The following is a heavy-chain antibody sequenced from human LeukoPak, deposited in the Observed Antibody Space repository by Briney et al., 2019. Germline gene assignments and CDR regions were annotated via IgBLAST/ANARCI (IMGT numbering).Heavy chain of an antibody. CDR2: ISGSGGST. D-gene: IGHD6-19*01. CDR1: GFTFSSYA. V-gene: IGHV3-23*01. CDR3: AKGINVGGWAGPYYYYGMDV. Sequence: GGSLRLSCAASGFTFSSYAVSWVRQAPGKGLEWVSAISGSGGSTYYADSVKGRFTISRDNSKNTLYLQMNSLRAEDTAVYYCAKGINVGGWAGPYYYYGMDVWGQGTTVTVSS. J-gene: IGHJ6*02.